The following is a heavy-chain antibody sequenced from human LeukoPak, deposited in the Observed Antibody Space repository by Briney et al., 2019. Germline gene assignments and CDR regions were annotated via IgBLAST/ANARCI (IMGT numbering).Heavy chain of an antibody. D-gene: IGHD1-26*01. Sequence: GGSLRLSCAASGFTFSSYEMNWVRQAPGKGLEWVSYISSDDSTIYYADSVKGRFTISRDNAKNSLYLQMNSLRAEDTAVYYCARGLVGPTVYWGQGTLVTVSS. CDR1: GFTFSSYE. V-gene: IGHV3-48*03. CDR3: ARGLVGPTVY. J-gene: IGHJ4*02. CDR2: ISSDDSTI.